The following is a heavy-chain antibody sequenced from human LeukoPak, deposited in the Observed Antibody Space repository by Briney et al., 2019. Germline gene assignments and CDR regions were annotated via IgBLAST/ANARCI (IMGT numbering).Heavy chain of an antibody. Sequence: SETLSLTCTVSGDSISSGSYYWAWVRQPAGKRLEWIGRISTSGSPNYNPSLKSRVTISIHMSKSQFSLKLSSVTAADTAVYYCARTYCSGGSCYSGGWFDPWGQGTLVTVSS. CDR2: ISTSGSP. CDR3: ARTYCSGGSCYSGGWFDP. D-gene: IGHD2-15*01. V-gene: IGHV4-61*02. J-gene: IGHJ5*02. CDR1: GDSISSGSYY.